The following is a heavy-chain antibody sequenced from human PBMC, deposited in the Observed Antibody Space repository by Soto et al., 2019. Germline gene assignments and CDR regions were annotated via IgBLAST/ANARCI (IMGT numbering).Heavy chain of an antibody. CDR3: AKARMPYYFYHMYV. Sequence: GGSLRLSCAASGFTFSSYAMTWVRQAPGKGLEWVSVISGSGGSTYFADSVKGRFTISRDNSKNTLYLQMNSLRAEDTAVYYCAKARMPYYFYHMYVWGQGTTVTISS. J-gene: IGHJ6*02. CDR2: ISGSGGST. CDR1: GFTFSSYA. D-gene: IGHD2-15*01. V-gene: IGHV3-23*01.